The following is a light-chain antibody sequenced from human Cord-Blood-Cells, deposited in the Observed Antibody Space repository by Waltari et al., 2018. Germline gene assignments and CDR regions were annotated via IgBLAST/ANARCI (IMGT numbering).Light chain of an antibody. J-gene: IGKJ1*01. Sequence: EIVMKQSLATLSVSPGESATLSCRASQSVSSNLDWYQQKPGQAPRHLIYGASTSATGIPARFSGSGSGTEFTLTLLCLQSEDFAVYYCQQYNNWLTFGQGTKVEIK. CDR1: QSVSSN. CDR3: QQYNNWLT. CDR2: GAS. V-gene: IGKV3-15*01.